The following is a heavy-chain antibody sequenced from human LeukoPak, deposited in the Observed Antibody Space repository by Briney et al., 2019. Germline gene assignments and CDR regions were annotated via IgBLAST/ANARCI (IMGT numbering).Heavy chain of an antibody. V-gene: IGHV1-46*01. Sequence: ASVKVSCKASGYTFTSYYMHWVRQAPGQGLEWIGIINPSGGSTSYAQKFQGRVTMTRDMSTSTVYMELRSLRSEDTAVYYCARDPPYTVTNPTYYFDYWGQGTLVTVSS. D-gene: IGHD4-11*01. CDR1: GYTFTSYY. CDR2: INPSGGST. J-gene: IGHJ4*02. CDR3: ARDPPYTVTNPTYYFDY.